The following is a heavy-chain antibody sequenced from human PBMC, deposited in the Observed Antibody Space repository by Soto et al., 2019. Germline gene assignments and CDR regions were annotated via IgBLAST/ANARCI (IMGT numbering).Heavy chain of an antibody. Sequence: QVQLVQSGAEVKKPGASVKVSCKASGYSFTSYDINWVRQATGQGLEWMGWMNPNSGNTGYEQKFQGRVTMSRITYKRNAYMELSSLRSEDTALYYCARQKSYGYADSWGQGTLVTVSS. J-gene: IGHJ4*02. CDR1: GYSFTSYD. D-gene: IGHD5-18*01. V-gene: IGHV1-8*01. CDR3: ARQKSYGYADS. CDR2: MNPNSGNT.